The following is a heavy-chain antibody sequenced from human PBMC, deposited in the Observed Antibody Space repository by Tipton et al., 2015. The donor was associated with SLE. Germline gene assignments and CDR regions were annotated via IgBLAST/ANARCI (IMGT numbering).Heavy chain of an antibody. CDR2: ISGSGGST. D-gene: IGHD6-19*01. J-gene: IGHJ2*01. CDR3: ANPPSVAGPNWYFDL. CDR1: GFTFSSYA. Sequence: FLRLSCAASGFTFSSYAMSWVRQAPGKGLEWVSAISGSGGSTYYADSVKGRFTISRDNSKNTLYLQMNSLRAEDTAVYYCANPPSVAGPNWYFDLWGRGTLVTVSS. V-gene: IGHV3-23*01.